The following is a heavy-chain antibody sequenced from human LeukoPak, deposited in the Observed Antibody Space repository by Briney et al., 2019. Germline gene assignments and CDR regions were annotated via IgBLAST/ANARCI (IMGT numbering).Heavy chain of an antibody. CDR3: ARGRGYCSSTSCQLTDY. Sequence: ASVTVSCTASGYTXTSYGISWVRQAPGQGLEWMGWSSAYNGNTNYAQKLQGRVTMTTDTSTSTAYMQLRSLRSDDTAVYYCARGRGYCSSTSCQLTDYWGQGTLVTVSS. V-gene: IGHV1-18*01. D-gene: IGHD2-2*01. CDR1: GYTXTSYG. CDR2: SSAYNGNT. J-gene: IGHJ4*02.